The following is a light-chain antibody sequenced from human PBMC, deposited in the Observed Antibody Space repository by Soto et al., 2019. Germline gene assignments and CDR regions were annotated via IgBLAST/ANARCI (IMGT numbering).Light chain of an antibody. J-gene: IGKJ4*01. Sequence: EIVMTQSPATLSVSPGERATLSCRASQSVTSNLAWYQQKPGKPPRRLIYGASTRATGIPARFSGSGSGTEFTLTISSLQPEDFAVYYCQQYNNWPLTFGGGTKVDIK. V-gene: IGKV3-15*01. CDR1: QSVTSN. CDR2: GAS. CDR3: QQYNNWPLT.